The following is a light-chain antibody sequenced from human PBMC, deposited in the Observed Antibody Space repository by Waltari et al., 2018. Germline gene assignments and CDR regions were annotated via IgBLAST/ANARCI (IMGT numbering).Light chain of an antibody. Sequence: DIQMTQSPSTLSASVGYRVTITCRASQSISSWLAWYQQKPGKAPKLLIDKASSLESGVPSRFSGSGSGTEFTLTISSLQPDDFATYYCQQYNTYSGTFGQGTKVEIK. CDR3: QQYNTYSGT. V-gene: IGKV1-5*03. CDR2: KAS. J-gene: IGKJ1*01. CDR1: QSISSW.